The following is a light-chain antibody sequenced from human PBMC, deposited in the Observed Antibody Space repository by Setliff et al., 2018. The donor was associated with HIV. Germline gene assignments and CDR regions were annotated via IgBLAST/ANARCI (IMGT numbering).Light chain of an antibody. V-gene: IGLV1-44*01. CDR2: TNN. J-gene: IGLJ1*01. CDR1: SSNIGSNT. CDR3: AAWDDSLNGSYV. Sequence: VLTQPPSASGTPGQRVTISCSGSSSNIGSNTVNWYQQLPGTAPKLLIYTNNLRPSGVPDRFSGSKSGTSASLAISGLQSEDEADYYCAAWDDSLNGSYVFGSGTKVTVL.